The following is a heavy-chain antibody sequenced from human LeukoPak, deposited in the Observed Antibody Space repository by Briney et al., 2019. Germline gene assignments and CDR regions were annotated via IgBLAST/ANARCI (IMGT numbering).Heavy chain of an antibody. CDR1: GGSTSSYY. J-gene: IGHJ4*02. CDR2: IYTSGST. V-gene: IGHV4-4*07. D-gene: IGHD3-22*01. Sequence: SETLSLTCTVSGGSTSSYYWSWIRQPAGKGLEWIGRIYTSGSTNYNPSLKSRVTMSVDTSKNQFSLKLSSVTAADTAVYYCARGGDSSGYYYPVFDYWGQGTLVTVSS. CDR3: ARGGDSSGYYYPVFDY.